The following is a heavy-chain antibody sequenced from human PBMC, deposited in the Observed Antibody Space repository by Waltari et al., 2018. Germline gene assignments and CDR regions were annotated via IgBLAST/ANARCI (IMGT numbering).Heavy chain of an antibody. CDR2: INYDGRQK. J-gene: IGHJ4*02. D-gene: IGHD3-10*01. V-gene: IGHV3-7*01. Sequence: EVQLVESGGGLVQPGGSLRLSCEASGFTFSRYWMSWVGQTPGKGREWVANINYDGRQKYYVDSVKGRFAISRDNARNSVYLQMNSLRVEDTAVYYCAKSRGFEYWGQGALITVSS. CDR3: AKSRGFEY. CDR1: GFTFSRYW.